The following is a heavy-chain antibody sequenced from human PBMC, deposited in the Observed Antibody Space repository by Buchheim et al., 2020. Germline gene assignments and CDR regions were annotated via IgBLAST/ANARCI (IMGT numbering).Heavy chain of an antibody. CDR3: ARDRHYDFWSGRHYFDY. D-gene: IGHD3-3*01. J-gene: IGHJ4*02. Sequence: EVQLVESGGGLVKPGGSLRLSCAASGFTFSSYSMNWVRQAPGKGLEWVSSISSSSSYIYYADSVKGRFTISRDNAKTSLYLQMNSLRAEDTAVYYCARDRHYDFWSGRHYFDYWGQGTL. CDR1: GFTFSSYS. V-gene: IGHV3-21*01. CDR2: ISSSSSYI.